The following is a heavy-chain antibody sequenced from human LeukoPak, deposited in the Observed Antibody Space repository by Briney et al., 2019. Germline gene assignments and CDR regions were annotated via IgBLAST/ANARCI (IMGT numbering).Heavy chain of an antibody. CDR3: ARVRSGYGIDY. CDR2: IYYSGST. J-gene: IGHJ4*02. Sequence: SETLSLTCTVSGGSISSYYWSWTRQPPGKGLEWIGYIYYSGSTNYNPSLKSRVTISVDTSKNQFSLKLSSVTAADTAVYYCARVRSGYGIDYWGQGTLVTVSS. D-gene: IGHD5-12*01. CDR1: GGSISSYY. V-gene: IGHV4-59*08.